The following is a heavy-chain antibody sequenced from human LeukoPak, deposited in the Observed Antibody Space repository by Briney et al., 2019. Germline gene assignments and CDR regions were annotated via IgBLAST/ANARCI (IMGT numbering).Heavy chain of an antibody. CDR1: GYTFTSYG. CDR2: ISTYNGNT. D-gene: IGHD3-9*01. V-gene: IGHV1-18*01. Sequence: ASVKVSCKASGYTFTSYGISWVRRAPGQGLEWMGWISTYNGNTNYAQNLQARVTMTTDTSTSTAYMELRSLRSDDTAVYYCAGDRREAYYDIFTAPKYWGQGTLVTVSS. CDR3: AGDRREAYYDIFTAPKY. J-gene: IGHJ4*02.